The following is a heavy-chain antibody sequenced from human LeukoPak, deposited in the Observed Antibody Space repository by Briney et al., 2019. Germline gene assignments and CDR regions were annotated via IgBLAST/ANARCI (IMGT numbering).Heavy chain of an antibody. D-gene: IGHD4-17*01. V-gene: IGHV4-38-2*01. J-gene: IGHJ4*02. CDR3: ARIITNDYGDYPDY. CDR2: IYHSGST. Sequence: SETLSLTCAVYGGSFSGYYWGWIRQPPGKGLEWIGSIYHSGSTYYNPSLKSRVTISVDTSKNQFSLKLSSVTAADTAVYYCARIITNDYGDYPDYWGQGTLVTVSS. CDR1: GGSFSGYY.